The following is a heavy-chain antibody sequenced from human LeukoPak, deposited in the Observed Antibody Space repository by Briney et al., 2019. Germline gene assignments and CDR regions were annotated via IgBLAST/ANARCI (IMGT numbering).Heavy chain of an antibody. Sequence: GGSLRLSCAASGVTFTSYAMSWVRHAPGEGLGWVSVIRDSGVSTYSTDSVKGGFTTSTDNSKNTLYLQMNSLRAEDTGVYYCAKVYGDYGAFDDWGQGTLVTVSS. J-gene: IGHJ4*02. D-gene: IGHD4-17*01. CDR2: IRDSGVST. V-gene: IGHV3-23*01. CDR3: AKVYGDYGAFDD. CDR1: GVTFTSYA.